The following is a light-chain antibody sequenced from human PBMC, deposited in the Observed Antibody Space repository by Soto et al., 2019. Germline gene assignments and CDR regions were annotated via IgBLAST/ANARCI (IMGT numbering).Light chain of an antibody. CDR2: GAS. V-gene: IGKV3-20*01. J-gene: IGKJ1*01. CDR3: QQYGSSRT. CDR1: QSVSSN. Sequence: MVITQSPATLSVSPVERATXXCGSGQSVSSNLAWYQQKPGQAPRLLIYGASSRAPGIPDRFSGSGSGTDFTLTISSLEPEDFAVYYCQQYGSSRTFGQGTKV.